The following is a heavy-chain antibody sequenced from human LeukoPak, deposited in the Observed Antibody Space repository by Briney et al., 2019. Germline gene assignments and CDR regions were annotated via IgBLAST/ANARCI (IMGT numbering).Heavy chain of an antibody. V-gene: IGHV3-23*01. J-gene: IGHJ4*02. CDR3: ARDPVITFGGVIVNPPDYFDY. CDR1: RFTFSSYG. D-gene: IGHD3-16*02. CDR2: ISGSGGIT. Sequence: GGTLRLSCAASRFTFSSYGMSWVRQAPGKGLEWVSGISGSGGITYYADSAKGRFTISRDNSKNTLYLQMNSLRAEDTAVYYCARDPVITFGGVIVNPPDYFDYWGQGTLVTVSS.